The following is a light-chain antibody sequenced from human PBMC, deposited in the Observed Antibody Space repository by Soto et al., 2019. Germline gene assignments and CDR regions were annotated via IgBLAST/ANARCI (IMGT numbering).Light chain of an antibody. J-gene: IGLJ1*01. V-gene: IGLV1-44*01. Sequence: QSVLTQPPSASGTPGQRVTISCSGGSSNIGTNAVNWYQQLPGTAPKLLIYNNNQRPSGVPDRFSGSKSGTSASLAISGLQSGDEADYYCAAWDDRLNGYVFGTGTKVTV. CDR1: SSNIGTNA. CDR2: NNN. CDR3: AAWDDRLNGYV.